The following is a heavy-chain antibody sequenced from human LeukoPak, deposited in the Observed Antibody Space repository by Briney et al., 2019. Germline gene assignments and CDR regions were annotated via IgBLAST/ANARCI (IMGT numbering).Heavy chain of an antibody. CDR2: FDPEDGET. V-gene: IGHV1-24*01. D-gene: IGHD3-10*01. CDR1: GYTLTELS. J-gene: IGHJ6*04. Sequence: WASVKVSCTVSGYTLTELSMHWVRQAPGKGLEWMGGFDPEDGETIYAQKFQRRVTMTEDTSTETAYMELSSLRSEDTAVYYCATESPTMVRGVIRGYYYYGMDVWGKGTTVTVSS. CDR3: ATESPTMVRGVIRGYYYYGMDV.